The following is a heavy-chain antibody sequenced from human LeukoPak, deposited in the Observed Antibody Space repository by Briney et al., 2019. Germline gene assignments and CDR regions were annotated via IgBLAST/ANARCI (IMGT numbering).Heavy chain of an antibody. CDR1: GGTFSSYA. J-gene: IGHJ6*03. CDR3: ARGRGKVGATKLGYYYYYMDV. D-gene: IGHD1-26*01. V-gene: IGHV1-69*05. Sequence: SVKVSCKASGGTFSSYATSWVRQAPGQGLEWMGGIIPIFGTANYAQKFQGRVTITTDESTSTAYMEPSSLRSEDTAVYYCARGRGKVGATKLGYYYYYMDVWGKGTTVTVSS. CDR2: IIPIFGTA.